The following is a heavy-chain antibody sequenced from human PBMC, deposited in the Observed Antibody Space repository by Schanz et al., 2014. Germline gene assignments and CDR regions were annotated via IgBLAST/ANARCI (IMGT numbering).Heavy chain of an antibody. J-gene: IGHJ4*02. D-gene: IGHD5-12*01. CDR2: IKQDGSEK. Sequence: EVQLLESGGGLVQPGGSLRLSCAASGFTFSDHYMDWVRQAPGKGLEWVANIKQDGSEKYYVDAVKGRFTISRDNAKNTLYLQMNSLRSEDTAVYSCARGIGGYGANNYFDYWGQGTLVTVSS. V-gene: IGHV3-7*01. CDR1: GFTFSDHY. CDR3: ARGIGGYGANNYFDY.